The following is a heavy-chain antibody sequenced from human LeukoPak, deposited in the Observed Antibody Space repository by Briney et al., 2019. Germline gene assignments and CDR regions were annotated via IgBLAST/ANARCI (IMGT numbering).Heavy chain of an antibody. CDR2: ISGSGGST. Sequence: GGSLRLSCAASGFTFSDYYMSWIRQAPGKGLEWVSAISGSGGSTYYADSVKGRFTISRDNSKNTLYLQMNSLRAEDTAVYYCAKSAPYYYDSSGYYYVPKYNWFDPWGQGTLVTVSS. CDR1: GFTFSDYY. J-gene: IGHJ5*02. V-gene: IGHV3-23*01. D-gene: IGHD3-22*01. CDR3: AKSAPYYYDSSGYYYVPKYNWFDP.